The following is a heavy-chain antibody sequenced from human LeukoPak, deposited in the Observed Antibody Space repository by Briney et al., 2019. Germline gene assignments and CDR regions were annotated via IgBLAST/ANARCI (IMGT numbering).Heavy chain of an antibody. CDR3: ATRIAAAGLDY. J-gene: IGHJ4*02. D-gene: IGHD6-13*01. CDR2: ISAYNGNT. CDR1: GYTFTSYG. Sequence: ASVKVSCKASGYTFTSYGISWVRQAPGQGLEWMGFISAYNGNTNYAQKLQGRVTMTTDTYTSTAYMELRSLRSDDTAVYYCATRIAAAGLDYWGQGTLVTVSP. V-gene: IGHV1-18*01.